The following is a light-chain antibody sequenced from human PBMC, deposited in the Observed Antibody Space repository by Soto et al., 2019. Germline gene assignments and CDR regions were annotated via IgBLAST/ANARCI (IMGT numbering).Light chain of an antibody. Sequence: QSALTQPPSASGSPGQSVTISCTGTSSDVGGYDSVSWYQQHPGKAPKLMIYEVTKRPSGVPDRFSGSKSGNTASLTVSGLQAEDEADYYCSSYAGSNNPYVFGTGT. V-gene: IGLV2-8*01. CDR3: SSYAGSNNPYV. CDR1: SSDVGGYDS. CDR2: EVT. J-gene: IGLJ1*01.